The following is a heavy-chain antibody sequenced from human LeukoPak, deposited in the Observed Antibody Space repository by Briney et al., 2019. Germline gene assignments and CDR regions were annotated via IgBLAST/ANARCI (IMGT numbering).Heavy chain of an antibody. CDR2: INQDGTEK. CDR1: EFTFTNYW. Sequence: GGSLRLSCTASEFTFTNYWMTWVRQAPGKGLEWVATINQDGTEKYYVDSVKGRFTISRDNAKNPLYLQMNSLRAEDTAVYYCATVGRLGVSDYWGQGTLVTVSS. V-gene: IGHV3-7*01. CDR3: ATVGRLGVSDY. J-gene: IGHJ4*02. D-gene: IGHD3-16*01.